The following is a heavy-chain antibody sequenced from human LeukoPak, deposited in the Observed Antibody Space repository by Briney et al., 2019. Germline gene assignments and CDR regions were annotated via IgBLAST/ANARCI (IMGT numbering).Heavy chain of an antibody. Sequence: SETLSLTCTVSGGSISSSSYYWGWIRQPPGKGLEWIGTIYYSGGTYYSPSLKSRVTISVDTSKNQFSLKLSSVSAADTAVYYCVTSYSTSWPEIDYWGHGTLVTVSS. J-gene: IGHJ4*01. CDR1: GGSISSSSYY. CDR2: IYYSGGT. D-gene: IGHD6-13*01. CDR3: VTSYSTSWPEIDY. V-gene: IGHV4-39*01.